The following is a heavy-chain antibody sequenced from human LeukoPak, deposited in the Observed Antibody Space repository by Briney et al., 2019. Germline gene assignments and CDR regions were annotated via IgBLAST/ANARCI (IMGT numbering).Heavy chain of an antibody. J-gene: IGHJ3*02. Sequence: GGSLRLSCAASGFTVSNNYMSWVRQAPGKGLEWVSISYSDNNTNYADSVKGRFTISRDTSQNTLSLQMNSLRAEDTTVYYCVRKNRDFNAAFDIWGQGTVVTVSS. CDR2: SYSDNNT. V-gene: IGHV3-53*01. D-gene: IGHD1-14*01. CDR1: GFTVSNNY. CDR3: VRKNRDFNAAFDI.